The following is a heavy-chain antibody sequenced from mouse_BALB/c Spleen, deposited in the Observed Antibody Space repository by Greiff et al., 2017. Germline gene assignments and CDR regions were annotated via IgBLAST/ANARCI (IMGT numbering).Heavy chain of an antibody. V-gene: IGHV6-6*02. CDR1: GFTFSNYW. J-gene: IGHJ4*01. CDR3: TRWRYDAMDY. CDR2: IRLKSNNYAT. Sequence: DVMLVESGGGLVQPGGSMKLSCVASGFTFSNYWMNWVRQSPEKGLEWVAEIRLKSNNYATHYAESVKGRFTISRDDSKSSVYLQMNNLRAEDTGIYYCTRWRYDAMDYWGQGTSVTVSS. D-gene: IGHD2-14*01.